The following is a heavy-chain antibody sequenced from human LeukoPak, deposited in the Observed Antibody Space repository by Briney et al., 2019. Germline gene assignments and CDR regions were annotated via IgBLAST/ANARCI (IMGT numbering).Heavy chain of an antibody. CDR2: VYESGST. CDR3: ARHHISGWLQSAFDI. D-gene: IGHD5-24*01. Sequence: SETLSLTCTVSGGAISSSSYYWGWIRQPPGKGLEWIGSVYESGSTHYNPPLKSRVTISVDTSKNQFSLKLSSVTAADTAVYYCARHHISGWLQSAFDIWGQGTMVTVSA. J-gene: IGHJ3*02. V-gene: IGHV4-39*01. CDR1: GGAISSSSYY.